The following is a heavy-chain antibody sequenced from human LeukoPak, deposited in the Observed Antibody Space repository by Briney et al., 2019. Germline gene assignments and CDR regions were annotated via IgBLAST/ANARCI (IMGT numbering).Heavy chain of an antibody. J-gene: IGHJ6*03. D-gene: IGHD7-27*01. Sequence: SETLSLTCTVSGGSISSSSYYWSWIRQPPGKGLEWIGYIYYSGSTNYNPSLKSRVTISVDTSRNQFSLKLSSVTAADTAVYYCARVQQGTYYYYYYMDVWGKGTTVTVSS. CDR2: IYYSGST. V-gene: IGHV4-61*01. CDR3: ARVQQGTYYYYYYMDV. CDR1: GGSISSSSYY.